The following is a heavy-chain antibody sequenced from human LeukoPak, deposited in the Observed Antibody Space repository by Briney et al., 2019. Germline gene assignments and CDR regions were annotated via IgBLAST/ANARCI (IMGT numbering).Heavy chain of an antibody. CDR1: GFTFSSYA. CDR2: ISYDGSNK. J-gene: IGHJ4*02. D-gene: IGHD3-3*01. V-gene: IGHV3-30-3*01. Sequence: GGSLRLSCAASGFTFSSYAMSWVRQAPGKGLEWVAVISYDGSNKYYADSVKGRFTISRDNSKNTLYLQMNSLRAEDTAVYYCARDRTPDYDFWSGYDYWGQGTLVTVSS. CDR3: ARDRTPDYDFWSGYDY.